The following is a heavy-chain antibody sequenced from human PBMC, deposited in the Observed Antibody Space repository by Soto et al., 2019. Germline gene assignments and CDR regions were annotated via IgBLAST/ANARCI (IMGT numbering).Heavy chain of an antibody. V-gene: IGHV4-39*01. Sequence: SETLSLTCTVSGGSISSSSYYWGCIRQPPGKGLEWIASIDYTGNTFYNPSLTSRVAISVDTSKNQFSLKVTSVTAADTAVYYCARINKGYGTDSWGQGTLVTVSS. D-gene: IGHD5-18*01. CDR3: ARINKGYGTDS. CDR1: GGSISSSSYY. J-gene: IGHJ4*02. CDR2: IDYTGNT.